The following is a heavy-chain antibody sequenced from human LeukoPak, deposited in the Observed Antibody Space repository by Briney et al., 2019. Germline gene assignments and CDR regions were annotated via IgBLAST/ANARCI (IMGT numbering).Heavy chain of an antibody. CDR1: GGTFSSYA. D-gene: IGHD2-2*03. Sequence: SVKVSCKASGGTFSSYAISWVRQAPGQGLEWMGGIIPIFGTANYAQKFQGRVTITADESTSTAYMELSSLRSKDTAVYHCARTLDIVVVPAAKVQGYYYYMDVWGKGTTVTVSS. V-gene: IGHV1-69*13. J-gene: IGHJ6*03. CDR3: ARTLDIVVVPAAKVQGYYYYMDV. CDR2: IIPIFGTA.